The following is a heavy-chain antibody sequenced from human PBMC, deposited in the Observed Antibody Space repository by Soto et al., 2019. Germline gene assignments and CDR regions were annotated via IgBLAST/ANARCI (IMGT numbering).Heavy chain of an antibody. V-gene: IGHV3-23*01. CDR2: ISGDGGTT. J-gene: IGHJ4*02. Sequence: GGSLRLSCAASGFTFSSYAMNWVRQAPGKGLEWVSIISGDGGTTSYADSVKGRFTISRDNSKNTLYLQMNSPRAEDTAVYYCAKKRVLVPAMYHFDYWGQGTLVTVSS. D-gene: IGHD2-2*01. CDR3: AKKRVLVPAMYHFDY. CDR1: GFTFSSYA.